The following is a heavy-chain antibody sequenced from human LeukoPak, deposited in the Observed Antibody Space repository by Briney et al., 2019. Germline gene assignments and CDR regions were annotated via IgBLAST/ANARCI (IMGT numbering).Heavy chain of an antibody. CDR3: ARTLWDYYYYMDV. J-gene: IGHJ6*03. CDR2: IYYSGST. D-gene: IGHD7-27*01. Sequence: PSETLSLTCTVSGGSISSYYWSWIRQPPGKGLEWIGYIYYSGSTNYNPSLKSRVTISVDTSKNQFSLKLSSVTAADTAVYYCARTLWDYYYYMDVWGKGTTVTISS. CDR1: GGSISSYY. V-gene: IGHV4-59*01.